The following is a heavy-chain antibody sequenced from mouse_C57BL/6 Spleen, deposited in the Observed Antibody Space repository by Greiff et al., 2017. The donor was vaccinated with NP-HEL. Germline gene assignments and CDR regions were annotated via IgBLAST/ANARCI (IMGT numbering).Heavy chain of an antibody. J-gene: IGHJ3*01. Sequence: VQLQQSGPELVKPGASVKISCKASGYSFTDYNMNWVKPSNGKSLEWIGVINPNYGTTSYNQKFKGKATLTVDQSSSTAYMQLNSLTSEDSAVYYCARQGEYDYDVSWFAYWGQGTLVTVSA. CDR1: GYSFTDYN. V-gene: IGHV1-39*01. CDR3: ARQGEYDYDVSWFAY. D-gene: IGHD2-4*01. CDR2: INPNYGTT.